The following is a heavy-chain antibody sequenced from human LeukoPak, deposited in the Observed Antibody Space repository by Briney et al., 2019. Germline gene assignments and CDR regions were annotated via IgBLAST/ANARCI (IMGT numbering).Heavy chain of an antibody. CDR1: GFTFSSYW. J-gene: IGHJ2*01. D-gene: IGHD3-10*01. CDR2: IKQDGSEE. CDR3: ARDRMVRDLTYFDL. Sequence: PGGSLRLSCAASGFTFSSYWMSWVRQAPGKGLEWVANIKQDGSEEYYVDSVKGRFTISRDNAKNSLYLQMNSLRAEDTAVYYCARDRMVRDLTYFDLWGRGTLVTVSS. V-gene: IGHV3-7*01.